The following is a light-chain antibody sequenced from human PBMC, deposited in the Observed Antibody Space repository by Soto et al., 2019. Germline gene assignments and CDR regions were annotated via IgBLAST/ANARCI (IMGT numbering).Light chain of an antibody. CDR3: QHRSSWPLT. V-gene: IGKV3-11*01. CDR2: DAS. Sequence: EIVLTQSPATLSLSPGERATLSCRASQSVRSYLTWYQQKPGQAPRLLIYDASNRATGIPARLSGSGSGTDFTLTISSLEPEDSAVYYCQHRSSWPLTFGGGTRVEIK. CDR1: QSVRSY. J-gene: IGKJ4*01.